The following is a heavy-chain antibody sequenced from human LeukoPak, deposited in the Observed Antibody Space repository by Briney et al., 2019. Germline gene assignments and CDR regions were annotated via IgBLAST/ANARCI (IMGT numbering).Heavy chain of an antibody. Sequence: SETLSLTCAVYGGSFSGYYWRWIRQPPGKGLEWIGEINHSGSTNYNPSLKRRVTISVATSKNQFSLKLSSVTAADTAVYYCARGGRMVRGVIGNWGQGTLVTVSS. D-gene: IGHD3-10*01. CDR2: INHSGST. V-gene: IGHV4-34*01. CDR1: GGSFSGYY. J-gene: IGHJ4*02. CDR3: ARGGRMVRGVIGN.